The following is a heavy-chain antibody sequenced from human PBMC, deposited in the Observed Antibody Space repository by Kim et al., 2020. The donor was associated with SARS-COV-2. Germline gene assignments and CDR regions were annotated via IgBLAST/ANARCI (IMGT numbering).Heavy chain of an antibody. CDR3: AKADCSGGSCYLDY. CDR2: ISYDGSNK. D-gene: IGHD2-15*01. CDR1: GFTFSSYG. V-gene: IGHV3-30*18. Sequence: GGSLRLSCAASGFTFSSYGMHWVRQAPGKGLGWVAVISYDGSNKYYADSVKGRFTISRDNSKNTLYLQMNSLRAEDTAVYYCAKADCSGGSCYLDYWGQGTLVTVSS. J-gene: IGHJ4*02.